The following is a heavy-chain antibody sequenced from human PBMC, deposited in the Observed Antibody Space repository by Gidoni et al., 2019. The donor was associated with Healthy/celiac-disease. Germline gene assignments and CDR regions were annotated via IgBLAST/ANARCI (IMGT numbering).Heavy chain of an antibody. D-gene: IGHD6-13*01. CDR3: AKGPGIAAAGLYYFDY. CDR2: ISGSGGST. V-gene: IGHV3-23*01. J-gene: IGHJ4*02. CDR1: GFTFSSYA. Sequence: EVQLLESGGGLVQPGGSLRLSCAASGFTFSSYAMSWVRQAPGKGLEWVSAISGSGGSTYYADSVKGRFTISRDNSKNTLYLQMNSLRAEDTAVYYCAKGPGIAAAGLYYFDYWGQGTLVTVSS.